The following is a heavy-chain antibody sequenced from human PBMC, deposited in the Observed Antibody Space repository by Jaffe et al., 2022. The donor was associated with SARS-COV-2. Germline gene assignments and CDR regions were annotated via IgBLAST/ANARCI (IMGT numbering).Heavy chain of an antibody. D-gene: IGHD3-22*01. CDR2: IYGDDDK. Sequence: QITLKESGPTLVKPTQTLTLTCIFSGFSLNTSGVGVGWIRQPPGKALEWLALIYGDDDKRYSPSLKSRLTITKDTSKNQVVFTMTNMNPVDTGTYYCAYYGGYSGPFDYWGQGTLVTVSS. CDR1: GFSLNTSGVG. CDR3: AYYGGYSGPFDY. J-gene: IGHJ4*02. V-gene: IGHV2-5*02.